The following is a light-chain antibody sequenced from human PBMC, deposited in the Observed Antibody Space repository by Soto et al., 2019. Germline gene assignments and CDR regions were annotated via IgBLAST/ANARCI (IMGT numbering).Light chain of an antibody. CDR1: SSNIGAGFD. Sequence: QSVLTQSPSVSGAPGQRVILSCTGNSSNIGAGFDVHWYQQVPGSAPTLLIYGNTHRPTGVPDRFSGSKGGTSASLTITGLQADDEADYYCQSYDISLRGNVFGPGTKLTVL. V-gene: IGLV1-40*01. CDR3: QSYDISLRGNV. J-gene: IGLJ1*01. CDR2: GNT.